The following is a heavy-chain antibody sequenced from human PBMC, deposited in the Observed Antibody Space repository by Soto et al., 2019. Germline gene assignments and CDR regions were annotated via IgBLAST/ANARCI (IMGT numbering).Heavy chain of an antibody. CDR3: MRRHRGTQWDH. D-gene: IGHD1-1*01. V-gene: IGHV3-23*01. Sequence: VGSLRLSCTTSGFTFYNFAMSWFRQAPGRGLEWVSAISGGVGCTYYADSVKGRFIISRDNSKNTVYLQVNGLRPEDTAVYYCMRRHRGTQWDHWGLGALVPVSS. J-gene: IGHJ4*01. CDR2: ISGGVGCT. CDR1: GFTFYNFA.